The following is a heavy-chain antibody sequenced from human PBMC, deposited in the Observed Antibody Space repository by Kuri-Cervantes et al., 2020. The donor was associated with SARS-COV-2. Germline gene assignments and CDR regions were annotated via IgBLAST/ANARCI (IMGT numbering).Heavy chain of an antibody. V-gene: IGHV1-69*04. CDR2: IIPDLGVT. CDR3: ARDRSAWPFDY. Sequence: SVKVSCKASGVTFTRDTINWVRQAPGQGLEWMGRIIPDLGVTNYARKFQGRVTITADKSTNTAYMDLNSLTSEDTAAYYCARDRSAWPFDYWGQGTLVTVSS. D-gene: IGHD6-19*01. J-gene: IGHJ4*02. CDR1: GVTFTRDT.